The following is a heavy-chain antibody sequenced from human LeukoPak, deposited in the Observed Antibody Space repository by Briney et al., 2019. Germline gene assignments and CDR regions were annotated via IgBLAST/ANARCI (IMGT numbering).Heavy chain of an antibody. J-gene: IGHJ5*02. CDR1: GYTFTNYD. V-gene: IGHV1-8*01. CDR2: MNPNSGNT. CDR3: ARALLWFGDSNNWFDP. Sequence: AASVKVSCXASGYTFTNYDINWVRQASGQGLEWMGWMNPNSGNTGYAQKFQGRVTMTRNTSISTAYMELSSLRSEDTAVYYCARALLWFGDSNNWFDPWGQGTLVTVSS. D-gene: IGHD3-10*01.